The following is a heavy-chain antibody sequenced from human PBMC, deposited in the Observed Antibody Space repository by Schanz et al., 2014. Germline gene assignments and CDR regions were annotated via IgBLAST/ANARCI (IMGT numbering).Heavy chain of an antibody. V-gene: IGHV7-4-1*02. CDR1: GYTFSTYA. J-gene: IGHJ4*02. CDR2: INTATGNP. CDR3: ARDLTFAVGYENIPHFDY. Sequence: QVQLVQSGSELKEPGASVKVSCKASGYTFSTYAMNWVREAPGQGLEWMGWINTATGNPTYAQGFTGRFVFSLDTSVSTAYLQISSLKTADTAVYYCARDLTFAVGYENIPHFDYWGQGTLVTVSS. D-gene: IGHD5-12*01.